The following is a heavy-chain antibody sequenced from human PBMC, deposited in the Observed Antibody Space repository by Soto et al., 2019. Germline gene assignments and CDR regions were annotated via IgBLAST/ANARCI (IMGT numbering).Heavy chain of an antibody. J-gene: IGHJ4*02. CDR2: IGVGGGGT. D-gene: IGHD6-19*01. Sequence: SLRLSCAASGFAFSDYAMTWVRQAPGKGLEWVSSIGVGGGGTYYADSVKGRFTISRDNSKNTLYLQMSGLRAEDTAVYYCAKYEWLVLFDYWGQGTLVTVSS. V-gene: IGHV3-23*01. CDR3: AKYEWLVLFDY. CDR1: GFAFSDYA.